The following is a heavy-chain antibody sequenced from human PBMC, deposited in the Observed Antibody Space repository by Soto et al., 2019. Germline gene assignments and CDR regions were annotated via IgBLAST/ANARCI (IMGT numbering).Heavy chain of an antibody. CDR1: GFTFRCCG. D-gene: IGHD1-1*01. CDR3: ARDQSMTWSFDY. V-gene: IGHV3-30*03. CDR2: ISADERNK. Sequence: ESGGGVVQPGGSLRLSCAASGFTFRCCGMHWVRQAPGKGLEWVAVISADERNKYYADSVKGRFTISRDYSKNTLYLQMSSLRPEDTAVYYCARDQSMTWSFDYWGRGSLVTVS. J-gene: IGHJ4*02.